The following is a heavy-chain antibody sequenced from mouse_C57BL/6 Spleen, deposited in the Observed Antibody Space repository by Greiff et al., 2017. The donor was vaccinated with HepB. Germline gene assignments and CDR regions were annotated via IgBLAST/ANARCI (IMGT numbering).Heavy chain of an antibody. CDR1: GYSFTGYY. J-gene: IGHJ2*01. D-gene: IGHD2-4*01. V-gene: IGHV1-42*01. CDR2: INPSTGGT. CDR3: ASGHDFYYFDY. Sequence: VQLKESGPELVKPGASVKISCKASGYSFTGYYMNWVKQSPEKSLEWIGEINPSTGGTTYNQKFKAKATLTVDKSSSTAYMQLKSLTSEDSAVYYCASGHDFYYFDYWGQGTTLTVSS.